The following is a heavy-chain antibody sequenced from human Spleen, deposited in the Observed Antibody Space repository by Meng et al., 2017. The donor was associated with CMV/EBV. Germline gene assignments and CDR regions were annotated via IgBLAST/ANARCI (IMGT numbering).Heavy chain of an antibody. V-gene: IGHV1-46*01. CDR1: GYTFTRYY. J-gene: IGHJ5*02. Sequence: ASVKVSCKASGYTFTRYYVHWVRQAPGQGLEWMGIINPSGGRTSCAQTFQGRVTMTRDRSTTTVYMELNSLNSEDTAIYYCARDPYDFWSGFNWFDPWGQGTLVTVSS. D-gene: IGHD3-3*01. CDR2: INPSGGRT. CDR3: ARDPYDFWSGFNWFDP.